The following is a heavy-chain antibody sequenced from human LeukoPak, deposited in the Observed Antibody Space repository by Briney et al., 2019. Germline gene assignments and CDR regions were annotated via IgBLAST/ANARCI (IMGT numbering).Heavy chain of an antibody. CDR1: GGSISSGDYY. D-gene: IGHD1-26*01. Sequence: PSETLSLTCTVSGGSISSGDYYWSWIRQPPGKGLEWIGYIYYSGSTYYNPSLKSRVTISVDTSKNQFSLKLSSVTAADTAVYYCARVGRVDPSGAFDIWGQGTMVTVSS. CDR3: ARVGRVDPSGAFDI. J-gene: IGHJ3*02. V-gene: IGHV4-30-4*08. CDR2: IYYSGST.